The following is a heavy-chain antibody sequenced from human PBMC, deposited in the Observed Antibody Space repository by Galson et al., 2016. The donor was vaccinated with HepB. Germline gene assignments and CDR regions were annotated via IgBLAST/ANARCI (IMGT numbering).Heavy chain of an antibody. CDR1: GGSISSYY. CDR3: ARVKSVGDYYYHGMDV. D-gene: IGHD2-2*01. J-gene: IGHJ6*02. Sequence: SETLSLTCTVSGGSISSYYWTWIRQPPGKGLEWIGYIYYSGSTNYNPSLKSRVTISVDTSENQFSLKLRSVTAADTAVYYCARVKSVGDYYYHGMDVWGQGTTVTVSS. CDR2: IYYSGST. V-gene: IGHV4-59*01.